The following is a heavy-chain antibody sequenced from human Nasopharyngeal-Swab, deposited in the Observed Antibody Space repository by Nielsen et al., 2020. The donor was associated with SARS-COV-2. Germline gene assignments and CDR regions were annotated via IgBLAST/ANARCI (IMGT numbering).Heavy chain of an antibody. D-gene: IGHD5-18*01. J-gene: IGHJ4*02. CDR2: IFSNDEK. V-gene: IGHV2-26*01. CDR3: ARIPERGYSYGVDY. Sequence: WIRQPPGKALEWLAHIFSNDEKSYSTSLKSRLTISKDTPKSQVVLTMTNMDPVDTATYYCARIPERGYSYGVDYWGQGTLVTV.